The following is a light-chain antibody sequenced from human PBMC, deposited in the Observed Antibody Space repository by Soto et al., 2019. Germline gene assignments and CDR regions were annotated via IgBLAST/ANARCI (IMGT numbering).Light chain of an antibody. CDR2: GAS. V-gene: IGKV3-15*01. CDR1: QSVSSN. CDR3: QQYNNWLYT. J-gene: IGKJ2*01. Sequence: EIVMTQSPATLAVSPGERAALSCRASQSVSSNFAWYQQKPGQAPRLLIYGASSRATGIPARFSGSGSGTEFSLTISSLQSEDFAVYYCQQYNNWLYTFGLGTKLEMK.